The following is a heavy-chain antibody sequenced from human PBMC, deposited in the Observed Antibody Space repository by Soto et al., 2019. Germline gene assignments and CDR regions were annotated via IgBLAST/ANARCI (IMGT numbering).Heavy chain of an antibody. CDR2: MNTYNGDT. CDR1: GYTFTNYD. Sequence: QVQLVQSGAEVKKPGASVKVSCKSSGYTFTNYDINWVRQATGQGLEWMGWMNTYNGDTACAQKFQGRVTMTRNTSISTAYMEVSSLRFEATAVYYCARGYSGYGFDAFDIWGQGTKVAVSS. D-gene: IGHD5-12*01. V-gene: IGHV1-8*01. CDR3: ARGYSGYGFDAFDI. J-gene: IGHJ3*02.